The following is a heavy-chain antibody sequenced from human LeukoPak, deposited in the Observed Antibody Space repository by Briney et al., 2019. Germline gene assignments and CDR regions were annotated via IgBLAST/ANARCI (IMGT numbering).Heavy chain of an antibody. V-gene: IGHV4-39*07. CDR2: IFYSGST. Sequence: SETLSLTCTVSGGSISTSSYYWGWVRQPPGKGLEWIGNIFYSGSTYYSPSLKSRVTISLDTSKNQFSLKLSSVTAADTAVYYCARGPTVTIYYYYYYMDVWGKGTTVTVSS. CDR3: ARGPTVTIYYYYYYMDV. D-gene: IGHD4-17*01. J-gene: IGHJ6*03. CDR1: GGSISTSSYY.